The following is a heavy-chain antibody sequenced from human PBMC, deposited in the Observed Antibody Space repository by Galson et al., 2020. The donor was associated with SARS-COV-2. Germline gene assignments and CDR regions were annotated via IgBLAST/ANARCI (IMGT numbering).Heavy chain of an antibody. CDR1: GFTFSSSD. D-gene: IGHD5-18*01. J-gene: IGHJ6*03. CDR2: IGTAGDP. CDR3: ARGVDTAMGYYYYYYMDV. Sequence: GGSLRLFCAASGFTFSSSDMHWVRQATGNGLEWVSAIGTAGDPYYPGSVKGRFTISRENAKNSLYLQMNSLRAGDTAVYYCARGVDTAMGYYYYYYMDVWGKGTTVTVSS. V-gene: IGHV3-13*05.